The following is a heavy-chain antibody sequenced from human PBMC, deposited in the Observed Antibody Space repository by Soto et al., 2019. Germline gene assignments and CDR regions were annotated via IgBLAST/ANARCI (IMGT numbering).Heavy chain of an antibody. J-gene: IGHJ6*02. Sequence: ASETLSLTCTVSGGSISSSSYYWGWIRQPPGKGLEWIGSIYYSGSTYYDPSLKSRVTISVDTSKNQFSLKLSSVTAADTAVYYCAASTVTRHYYYYYGMDVWGQGTTVTVSS. CDR3: AASTVTRHYYYYYGMDV. V-gene: IGHV4-39*01. CDR1: GGSISSSSYY. D-gene: IGHD4-4*01. CDR2: IYYSGST.